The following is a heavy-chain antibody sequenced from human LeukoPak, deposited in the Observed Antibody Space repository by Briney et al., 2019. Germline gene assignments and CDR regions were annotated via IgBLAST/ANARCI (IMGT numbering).Heavy chain of an antibody. CDR1: GFTFSSYS. CDR3: ARDGSTWELLGFGY. Sequence: PGGSLRLSCAASGFTFSSYSMNWVRQAPGKGLEWVSSISSSSSYIYYADSVKGRFTISRDNAQNSLYLQMNSLRAEDTAVYYCARDGSTWELLGFGYWGQGTLVTVSS. CDR2: ISSSSSYI. D-gene: IGHD1-26*01. V-gene: IGHV3-21*01. J-gene: IGHJ4*02.